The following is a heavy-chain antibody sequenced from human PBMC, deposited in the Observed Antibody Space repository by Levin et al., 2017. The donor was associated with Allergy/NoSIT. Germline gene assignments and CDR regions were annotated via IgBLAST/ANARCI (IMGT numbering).Heavy chain of an antibody. V-gene: IGHV3-48*02. J-gene: IGHJ5*02. CDR2: ISGSSSHI. D-gene: IGHD6-13*01. CDR3: ARDLGNSGWCFDH. CDR1: GFTFGTYA. Sequence: GGSLRLSCAASGFTFGTYAMNRVRQAPGKGLEWISYISGSSSHIYYADSVKGRFTISRDNVKNSLYLQMDSLRDEDTAMYYCARDLGNSGWCFDHWGQGTLVSVSS.